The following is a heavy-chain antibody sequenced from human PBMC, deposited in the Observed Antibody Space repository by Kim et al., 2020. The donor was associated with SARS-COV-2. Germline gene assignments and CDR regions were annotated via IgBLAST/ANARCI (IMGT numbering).Heavy chain of an antibody. D-gene: IGHD1-26*01. Sequence: SETLSLTCTVSGGSISSSSHYWAWIRQPPGKGLEWIGSVYYSGSTSYNPSLKSRVTIAVDTSKYQFSLKLSSVTAADTALLYCARETRGSSAIDYWGQGT. CDR2: VYYSGST. J-gene: IGHJ4*02. V-gene: IGHV4-39*02. CDR3: ARETRGSSAIDY. CDR1: GGSISSSSHY.